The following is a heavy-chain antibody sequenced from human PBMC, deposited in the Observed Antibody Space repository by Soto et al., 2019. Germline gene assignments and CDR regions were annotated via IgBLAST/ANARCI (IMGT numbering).Heavy chain of an antibody. Sequence: ASVKVSCKASGYTFTSYGISWVRQAPGQGLEWMGWISAYNGNTNYAQKLQGRVTMTTDTSTSTAYMELRSLRSDDTAVYYCAREGGGFYDILTGYYKYAFDIRGQGTMVTVSS. CDR1: GYTFTSYG. J-gene: IGHJ3*02. CDR3: AREGGGFYDILTGYYKYAFDI. CDR2: ISAYNGNT. D-gene: IGHD3-9*01. V-gene: IGHV1-18*01.